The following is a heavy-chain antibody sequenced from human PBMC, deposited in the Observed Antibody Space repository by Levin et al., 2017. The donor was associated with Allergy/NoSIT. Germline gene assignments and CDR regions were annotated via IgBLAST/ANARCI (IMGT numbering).Heavy chain of an antibody. CDR3: AREVGRSGYFDY. CDR1: GDSIRSSSYY. D-gene: IGHD2-15*01. CDR2: IYYSGTT. J-gene: IGHJ4*02. Sequence: SCTVSGDSIRSSSYYWGWIRQPPGKGLEWIGDIYYSGTTDYSPSLKSRVTMSVDTSKNQFSLRLTSVAAADTAVYYCAREVGRSGYFDYWGQGRLVTVSS. V-gene: IGHV4-39*07.